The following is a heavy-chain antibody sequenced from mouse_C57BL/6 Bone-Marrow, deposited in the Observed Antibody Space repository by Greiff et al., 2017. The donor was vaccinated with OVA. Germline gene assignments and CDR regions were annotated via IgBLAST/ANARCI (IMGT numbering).Heavy chain of an antibody. Sequence: QVQLQQPGAELVRPGSSVKLSCKASVYTFNSYWMDWVKQRPGPGLEWIGNIYPSDNETHYNQKFKDKATLTEDKSSSTAYMQLSSLTSEASAVYDCATGYWGQGTTLTVSS. V-gene: IGHV1-61*01. CDR2: IYPSDNET. CDR1: VYTFNSYW. J-gene: IGHJ2*01. CDR3: ATGY.